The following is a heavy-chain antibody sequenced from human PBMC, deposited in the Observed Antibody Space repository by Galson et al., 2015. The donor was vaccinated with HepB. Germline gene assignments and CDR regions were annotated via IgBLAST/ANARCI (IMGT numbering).Heavy chain of an antibody. V-gene: IGHV3-23*01. Sequence: SLRLSCAGSGFTFRTTAMMWVRQAPGKGLEWVSSISASSGSTYYLDSVRGRFTISRDNPKNMLYLQMDSLTAEDTAIYYCVKPNEALRCDYWGQGTLVTVSS. CDR3: VKPNEALRCDY. CDR2: ISASSGST. CDR1: GFTFRTTA. D-gene: IGHD5-12*01. J-gene: IGHJ4*02.